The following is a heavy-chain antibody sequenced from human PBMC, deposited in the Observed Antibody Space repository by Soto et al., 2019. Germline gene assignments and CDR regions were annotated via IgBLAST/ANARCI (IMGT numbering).Heavy chain of an antibody. V-gene: IGHV3-7*01. CDR1: GFTFSSYC. D-gene: IGHD6-19*01. CDR3: AKNTDGWFSAFEI. J-gene: IGHJ3*02. Sequence: GGPLRLSCAASGFTFSSYCMSWVRQAPGKGLEWVANIKQDRSEQIYVESAKRRFTISRDNAKNTLYLKMNSLRAEDTAVYYCAKNTDGWFSAFEIWGQGTMVTVSS. CDR2: IKQDRSEQ.